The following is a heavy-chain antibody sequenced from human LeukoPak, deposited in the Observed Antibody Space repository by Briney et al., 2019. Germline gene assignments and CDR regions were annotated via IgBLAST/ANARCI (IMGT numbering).Heavy chain of an antibody. CDR1: GGSISSGSYY. D-gene: IGHD3-3*01. CDR3: ARDAGWSGSDAFDI. CDR2: IYTSGST. V-gene: IGHV4-61*02. Sequence: SETLSLTXTVSGGSISSGSYYWSWIGQPAGKGLEWIGRIYTSGSTNYNPSLKSRVTISVDTSKNQLSLKLSSVTAADTAVYYCARDAGWSGSDAFDIWGQGTMVTVSS. J-gene: IGHJ3*02.